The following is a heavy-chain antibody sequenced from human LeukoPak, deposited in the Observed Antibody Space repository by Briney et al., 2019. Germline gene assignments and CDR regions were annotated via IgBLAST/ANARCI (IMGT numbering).Heavy chain of an antibody. CDR3: VKDLSSNCLSFDY. J-gene: IGHJ4*02. Sequence: GGSLRLSCVASGGTFGDYGMSWVRQPPGKGLECVSGINRDGTNTHYADSVKGRFTIARDNAENSLYLQMNNLRDADTALYYCVKDLSSNCLSFDYWGRGTLVTVSS. V-gene: IGHV3-20*04. D-gene: IGHD2-2*01. CDR1: GGTFGDYG. CDR2: INRDGTNT.